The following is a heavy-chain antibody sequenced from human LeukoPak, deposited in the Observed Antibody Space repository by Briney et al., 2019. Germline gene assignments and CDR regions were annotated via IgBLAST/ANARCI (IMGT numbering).Heavy chain of an antibody. Sequence: PGGSLRLSCAASGFTVSSNYMSWARQAPGKGLEWVSVIYSGGSTYYADSVKGRFTISRDNSKNTLYLQMNSLRAEDTAVYYCAREEWELLPPYYYYGMDVWGQGTTVTVSS. CDR3: AREEWELLPPYYYYGMDV. CDR2: IYSGGST. CDR1: GFTVSSNY. D-gene: IGHD1-26*01. J-gene: IGHJ6*02. V-gene: IGHV3-66*01.